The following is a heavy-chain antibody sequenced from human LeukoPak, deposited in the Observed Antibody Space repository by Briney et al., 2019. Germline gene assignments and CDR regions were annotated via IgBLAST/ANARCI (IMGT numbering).Heavy chain of an antibody. D-gene: IGHD2-21*02. J-gene: IGHJ4*02. CDR2: ISAYSGNT. CDR1: GYTFTSYG. Sequence: GASVKVSCKASGYTFTSYGISWVRQAPGQGLEWMAWISAYSGNTEYAENIQGRVTMTTDTSTSTAYMERRSLRSDDTAVYYCARDAVSTVTAGGIDYWGQGTLVTVSS. CDR3: ARDAVSTVTAGGIDY. V-gene: IGHV1-18*01.